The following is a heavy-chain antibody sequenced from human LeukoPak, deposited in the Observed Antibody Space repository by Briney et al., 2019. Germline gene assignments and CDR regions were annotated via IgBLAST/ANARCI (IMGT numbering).Heavy chain of an antibody. Sequence: ASETLSLTCTVSGGSISSSSYYWGWIRQPPGKGLEWIGSIYYSGSTYYNPSFKGRVTISVDTSKNQFSLKLSSVTAADTAVYYCARPLSIAAAGTLFDPWGQGTLVTVSS. J-gene: IGHJ5*02. D-gene: IGHD6-13*01. CDR3: ARPLSIAAAGTLFDP. CDR1: GGSISSSSYY. CDR2: IYYSGST. V-gene: IGHV4-39*01.